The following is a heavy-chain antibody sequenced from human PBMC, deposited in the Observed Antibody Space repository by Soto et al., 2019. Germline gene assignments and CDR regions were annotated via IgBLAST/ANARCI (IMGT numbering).Heavy chain of an antibody. CDR3: AHIIEGGYCSSTSCLYYFDY. V-gene: IGHV2-5*01. CDR1: GFSLSTSGVG. CDR2: IYWNDDK. Sequence: SGPTLVNPTQTLTLTCTFSGFSLSTSGVGVGWIRQPPGKALDWLALIYWNDDKRYSPSLKSRLTITKDTSKNQVVLTMTNMDPVDTATYYCAHIIEGGYCSSTSCLYYFDYWGQGTPVTVSS. J-gene: IGHJ4*02. D-gene: IGHD2-2*01.